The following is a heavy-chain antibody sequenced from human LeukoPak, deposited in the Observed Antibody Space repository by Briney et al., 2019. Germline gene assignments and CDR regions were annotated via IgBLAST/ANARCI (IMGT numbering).Heavy chain of an antibody. V-gene: IGHV3-11*01. D-gene: IGHD3-10*01. CDR2: ISSSGSTI. CDR1: GFTSSDYY. Sequence: GGSLRLSCAASGFTSSDYYMSWIRQAPGKGLEWVSYISSSGSTIYYADSVKGRFTISRDNAKNSLYLQMNSLRAEDTAVYYCARDYYGSGSYYGRYYSYMGVWGKGTTVTVSS. J-gene: IGHJ6*03. CDR3: ARDYYGSGSYYGRYYSYMGV.